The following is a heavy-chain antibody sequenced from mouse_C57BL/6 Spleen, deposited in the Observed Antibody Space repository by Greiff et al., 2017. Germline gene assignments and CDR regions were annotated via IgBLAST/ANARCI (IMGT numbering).Heavy chain of an antibody. Sequence: EVNVVESGGGLVQPGGSLSLSCAASGFTFTDYYMSWVRQPPGKALEWLGFIRNKANGYTTEYSASVKGRFTISRDNSQSILYLQMNALRAEDSATYYCARFSGYSYAMDYWGQGTSVTVSS. V-gene: IGHV7-3*01. CDR2: IRNKANGYTT. CDR1: GFTFTDYY. CDR3: ARFSGYSYAMDY. D-gene: IGHD2-3*01. J-gene: IGHJ4*01.